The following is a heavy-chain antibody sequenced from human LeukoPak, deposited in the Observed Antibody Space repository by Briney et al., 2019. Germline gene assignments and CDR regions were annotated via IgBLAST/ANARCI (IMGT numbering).Heavy chain of an antibody. CDR1: GFTFSSHG. D-gene: IGHD5-12*01. CDR3: ARALVALDY. J-gene: IGHJ4*02. Sequence: GGSLRLSCAASGFTFSSHGMHWVRQAPGKGLEWVAVISYDGSNKYYADSVKGRFTISRDNAKNSLYLQMNSLRAEDTVVYYCARALVALDYWGQGTLVTVSS. V-gene: IGHV3-30*03. CDR2: ISYDGSNK.